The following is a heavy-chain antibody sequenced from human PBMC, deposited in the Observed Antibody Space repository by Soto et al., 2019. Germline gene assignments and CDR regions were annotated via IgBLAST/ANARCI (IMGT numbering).Heavy chain of an antibody. D-gene: IGHD3-22*01. V-gene: IGHV4-31*03. CDR2: IYYSGST. Sequence: SETLSLTCTVSGGSISSGGYYWSWIRQHPGKGLEWIGYIYYSGSTYYNPSLKSRVTISVDTSKNQFSLKLSSVTAADTAVYYCARQYYDSSGGRRLGASTNWFGPWGQGTLVTVSS. CDR3: ARQYYDSSGGRRLGASTNWFGP. J-gene: IGHJ5*02. CDR1: GGSISSGGYY.